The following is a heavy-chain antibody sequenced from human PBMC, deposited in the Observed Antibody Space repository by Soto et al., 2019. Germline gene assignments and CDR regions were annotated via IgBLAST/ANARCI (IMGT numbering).Heavy chain of an antibody. CDR3: VHPRSTVQIPPT. J-gene: IGHJ5*02. Sequence: GGSLRLSSSASGFTFSMFSMHWVRQAPGKGLEYVSGISSNGDSTYYADSVKGRFTISRDNSKNTLYLQMSSLRAVDTAVYYCVHPRSTVQIPPTWGQGTLVTVSS. D-gene: IGHD4-17*01. CDR2: ISSNGDST. CDR1: GFTFSMFS. V-gene: IGHV3-64D*06.